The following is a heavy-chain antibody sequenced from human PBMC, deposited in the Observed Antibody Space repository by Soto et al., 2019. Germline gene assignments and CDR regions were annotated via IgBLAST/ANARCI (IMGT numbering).Heavy chain of an antibody. CDR2: IWYDGSNK. Sequence: GSLRVSGAAPVFTFSSYGMHWVREAPGKGLEWVAVIWYDGSNKYYADSVKGRFTISRDNSKNTLYLQMNSLRAEDTAVYYCAREGSTTFGLYYFDYWGQGTLVRVSS. D-gene: IGHD3-16*01. J-gene: IGHJ4*02. V-gene: IGHV3-33*01. CDR3: AREGSTTFGLYYFDY. CDR1: VFTFSSYG.